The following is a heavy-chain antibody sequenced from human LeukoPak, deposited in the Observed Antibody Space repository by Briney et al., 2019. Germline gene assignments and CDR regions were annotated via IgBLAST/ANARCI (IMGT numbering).Heavy chain of an antibody. D-gene: IGHD4-17*01. J-gene: IGHJ4*02. CDR1: GFTFDDYG. CDR2: ISGSGGST. V-gene: IGHV3-23*01. Sequence: GGSLRLSCAASGFTFDDYGLSWVRQAPGKGLEWVSAISGSGGSTYYADSVKGRFTISRDNSKNTLYLQMNSLRAEDTAVYYCAKDGGYGDYDPAFDYWGQGTLVTVSS. CDR3: AKDGGYGDYDPAFDY.